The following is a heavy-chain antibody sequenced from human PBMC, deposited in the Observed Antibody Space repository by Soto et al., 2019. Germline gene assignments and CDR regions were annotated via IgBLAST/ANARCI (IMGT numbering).Heavy chain of an antibody. CDR1: GYPFTTYH. D-gene: IGHD3-10*01. Sequence: ASVKVSCKASGYPFTTYHLHWVRQAPGQGLEWMGIVYVTGTGTRSAQKFQGRLTMTRDRSTSTVYMELSSLRSEDTAVYYCARPEGYGSGSYYFDSRGQGTLVTVS. CDR3: ARPEGYGSGSYYFDS. J-gene: IGHJ4*02. CDR2: VYVTGTGT. V-gene: IGHV1-46*01.